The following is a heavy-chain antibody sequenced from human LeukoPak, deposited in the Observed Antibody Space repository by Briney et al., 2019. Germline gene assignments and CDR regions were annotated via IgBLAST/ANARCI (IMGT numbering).Heavy chain of an antibody. Sequence: SETLSLTCSVSGGSISGYYWSWIRQLPGERLEWIGYIYHNGRTTYNPSLESRVTISVNTSKNQFSLRLSSVTAADTAVYYCARQPRVENWFDPWGQGTLVTVSS. V-gene: IGHV4-59*01. CDR2: IYHNGRT. CDR3: ARQPRVENWFDP. CDR1: GGSISGYY. D-gene: IGHD2-15*01. J-gene: IGHJ5*02.